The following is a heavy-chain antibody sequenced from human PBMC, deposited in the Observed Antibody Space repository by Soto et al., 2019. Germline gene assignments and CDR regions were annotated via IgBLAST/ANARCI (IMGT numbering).Heavy chain of an antibody. CDR1: GASISSRNW. CDR2: VYHSGST. J-gene: IGHJ4*02. V-gene: IGHV4-4*02. Sequence: QVQLQESGPGLVKPSGTLSLTCAVSGASISSRNWWSWVRQPPGKGLEWIGEVYHSGSTNYNPSLQSRVTITVDKSKNQFSLKLRSVTAADTAVYYCARVGSGYCSGGSCSEFDYWGQGTLVTVSS. D-gene: IGHD2-15*01. CDR3: ARVGSGYCSGGSCSEFDY.